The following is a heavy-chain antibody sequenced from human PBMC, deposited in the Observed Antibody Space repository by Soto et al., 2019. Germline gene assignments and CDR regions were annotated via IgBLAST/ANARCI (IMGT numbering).Heavy chain of an antibody. CDR3: ARLQIKMLRGVLRNYYFGLDV. J-gene: IGHJ6*02. CDR2: ISTYNDNT. V-gene: IGHV1-18*01. Sequence: ASVKVSCKASGYTFTSYGITWVRQAPGQGLEWMGWISTYNDNTNYAQKLQGRVTMTTDTSTSTAYMELRSLRSDDAALYYCARLQIKMLRGVLRNYYFGLDVWGQGTTATVSS. CDR1: GYTFTSYG. D-gene: IGHD3-10*01.